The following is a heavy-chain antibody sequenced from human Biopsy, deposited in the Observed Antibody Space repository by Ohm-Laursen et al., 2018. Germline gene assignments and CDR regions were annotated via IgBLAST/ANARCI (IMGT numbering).Heavy chain of an antibody. CDR2: ITGSSSTI. J-gene: IGHJ6*02. D-gene: IGHD2-21*01. CDR1: GFTFNSHE. CDR3: TRLAYYYYYGMDV. Sequence: SLRLSCAASGFTFNSHEMNWVRQAPGKGLEWISYITGSSSTIYYADSVKGRFTISRDNAKNSLYLQRNSLRAEDMAVYYCTRLAYYYYYGMDVWGQGTTVTVSS. V-gene: IGHV3-48*03.